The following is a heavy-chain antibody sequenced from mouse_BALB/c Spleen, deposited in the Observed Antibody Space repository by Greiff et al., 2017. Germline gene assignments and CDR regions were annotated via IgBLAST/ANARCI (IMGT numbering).Heavy chain of an antibody. CDR3: ATTVALYYFDY. D-gene: IGHD1-1*01. CDR2: IDPANGNT. CDR1: GFNIKDTY. V-gene: IGHV14-3*02. Sequence: EVKLVESGAELVKPGASVKLSCTASGFNIKDTYMHWVKQRPEQGLEWIGRIDPANGNTKYDPKFQGKATITADTSSNTAYLQLSSLTSEDTAVYYCATTVALYYFDYWGQGTTLTVSS. J-gene: IGHJ2*01.